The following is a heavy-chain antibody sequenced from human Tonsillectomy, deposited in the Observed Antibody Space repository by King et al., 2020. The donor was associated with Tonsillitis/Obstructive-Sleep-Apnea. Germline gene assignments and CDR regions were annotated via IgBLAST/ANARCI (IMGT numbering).Heavy chain of an antibody. CDR3: ARRLRQFQSLHCGLDV. CDR1: GYTFAGYY. Sequence: QLVQSGAEVKKPGASVKVSCEASGYTFAGYYIHWVRXXXGQGLXWXXXXXXXXXXXXYXXXXQGGVIMTRDTXXXTAYMEVSXRRSDDTAMYYCARRLRQFQSLHCGLDVWGQGTTVTVSS. D-gene: IGHD2-21*02. V-gene: IGHV1-2*02. J-gene: IGHJ6*02. CDR2: XXXXXXXX.